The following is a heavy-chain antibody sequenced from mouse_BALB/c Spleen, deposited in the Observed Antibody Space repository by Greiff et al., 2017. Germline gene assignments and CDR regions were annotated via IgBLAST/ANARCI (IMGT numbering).Heavy chain of an antibody. CDR3: ARDGTMITTEWFAY. D-gene: IGHD2-4*01. V-gene: IGHV2-9*02. J-gene: IGHJ3*01. Sequence: QVQLKESGPGLVAPSQSLSITCTVSGFSLTSYGVHWVRQPPGKGLEWLGVIWAGGSTNYNSALMSRLSISKDNSKSQVFLKMNSLQTDDTAMYYCARDGTMITTEWFAYWGQGTLVTVSA. CDR1: GFSLTSYG. CDR2: IWAGGST.